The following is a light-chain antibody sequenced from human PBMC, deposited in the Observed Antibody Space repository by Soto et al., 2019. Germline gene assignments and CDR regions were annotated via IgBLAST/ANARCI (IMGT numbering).Light chain of an antibody. CDR2: DAS. CDR1: QSISSW. CDR3: QQYNSALYT. Sequence: DIQMTQSPYTLSASVGDRVTITCRASQSISSWLAWYQQKPGKAPKLLIYDASSLESGVPSRFSGSGSGTEFTLTISSLQPDDFATYYCQQYNSALYTFGQGTKLEIK. J-gene: IGKJ2*01. V-gene: IGKV1-5*01.